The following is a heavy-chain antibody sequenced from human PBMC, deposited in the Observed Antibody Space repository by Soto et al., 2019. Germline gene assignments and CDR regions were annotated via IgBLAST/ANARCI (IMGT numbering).Heavy chain of an antibody. Sequence: QVQLVESGGGVVQPGRSLRLSCAVSGFTFSDFGMHWVRQAPGKGLEWVALIWYHGGNEEYADSVKGRFSISRDNSKNTLDLQKESLRAEETAVYYCARRGCVKGVCYNSYDMWGQGTMVTVSS. J-gene: IGHJ3*02. CDR3: ARRGCVKGVCYNSYDM. CDR1: GFTFSDFG. CDR2: IWYHGGNE. D-gene: IGHD2-8*01. V-gene: IGHV3-33*03.